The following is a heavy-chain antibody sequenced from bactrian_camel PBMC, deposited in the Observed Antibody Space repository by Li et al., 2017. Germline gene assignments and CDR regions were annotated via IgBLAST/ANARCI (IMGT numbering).Heavy chain of an antibody. J-gene: IGHJ4*01. CDR2: ISPASGRR. CDR3: AEGRGSRGEHCYSLNY. V-gene: IGHV3S40*01. Sequence: VQLVESGGGSVQAGGSLRLSCASSGSIYGTLCMGWVRQAPGKEREGVAAISPASGRRYYGDSVKGRFTISQDDAKNTVYLQMNSLEPEDTAIYYCAEGRGSRGEHCYSLNYWGQGTQVTVS. D-gene: IGHD6*01. CDR1: GSIYGTLC.